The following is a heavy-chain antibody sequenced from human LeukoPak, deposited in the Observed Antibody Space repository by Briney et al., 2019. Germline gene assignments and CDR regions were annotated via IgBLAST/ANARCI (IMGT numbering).Heavy chain of an antibody. V-gene: IGHV4-61*01. J-gene: IGHJ4*02. CDR1: SGSVSSGRYY. Sequence: KPSETLSLTCTVSSGSVSSGRYYWSWIRQSPGKGLEWIGYIYYSGSTNYNPSLKSRVTISVDTSKNQFSLKLSSVTAADTAVYYCARHVWLQPFDYWGQGTLVTVSS. CDR2: IYYSGST. D-gene: IGHD3-9*01. CDR3: ARHVWLQPFDY.